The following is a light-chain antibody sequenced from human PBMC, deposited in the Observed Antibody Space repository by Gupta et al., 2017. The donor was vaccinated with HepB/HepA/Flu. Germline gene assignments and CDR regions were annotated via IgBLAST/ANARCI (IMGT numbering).Light chain of an antibody. CDR1: SSNIGSNT. Sequence: QSVLTQPPSASGTPGPRVTISCSGSSSNIGSNTVNWYQQLPGTAPKLLIYSNKQRPSGVPDRFSGSKSGTSASLAISGLQSEDEADYYCAAWEDSLNGHVFGTGTKVTVL. J-gene: IGLJ1*01. CDR3: AAWEDSLNGHV. CDR2: SNK. V-gene: IGLV1-44*01.